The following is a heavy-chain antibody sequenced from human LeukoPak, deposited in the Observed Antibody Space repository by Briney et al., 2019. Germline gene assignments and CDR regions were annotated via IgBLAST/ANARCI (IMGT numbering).Heavy chain of an antibody. D-gene: IGHD4-11*01. CDR1: GFTFDDYA. CDR3: ATRYSNYVN. Sequence: PGGSLRLSCAASGFTFDDYAMHWVRQAPGKGLEWVSGISWNGGNIGYADSVKGRFTISRDNAKNSLYLQMDSLRAEDTAVYYCATRYSNYVNWGQGTLVTVSS. CDR2: ISWNGGNI. J-gene: IGHJ4*02. V-gene: IGHV3-9*01.